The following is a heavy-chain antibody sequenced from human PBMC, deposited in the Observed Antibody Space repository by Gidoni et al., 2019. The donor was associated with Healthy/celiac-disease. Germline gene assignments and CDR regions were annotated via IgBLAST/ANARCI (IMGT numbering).Heavy chain of an antibody. J-gene: IGHJ6*02. Sequence: EVQLVESGGGLVKPGRSLRLSCTASGFTFGDYAMSWFRQAPGKGLEWVGFIRSKAYGGTTEYAASVKGRFTISRDDSKSIAYLQMNSLKTEDTAVYYCTRGVYSSSWYGAHGMDVWGQGTTVTVSS. D-gene: IGHD6-13*01. CDR2: IRSKAYGGTT. V-gene: IGHV3-49*05. CDR1: GFTFGDYA. CDR3: TRGVYSSSWYGAHGMDV.